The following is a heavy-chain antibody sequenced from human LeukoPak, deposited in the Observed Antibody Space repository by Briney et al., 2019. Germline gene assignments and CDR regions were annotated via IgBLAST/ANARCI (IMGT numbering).Heavy chain of an antibody. Sequence: PGGSLRLSCEASGFSFTSNGMHWVRQAPGKGLEWVAVMWYDGSTKYYSDSVKGRFTISRDNSKNTLYLQMNSRRAEDTAVYYCAGGQGDTSGSYYNYFDLWGQGTLVTVSS. CDR1: GFSFTSNG. CDR2: MWYDGSTK. D-gene: IGHD3-10*01. V-gene: IGHV3-33*01. J-gene: IGHJ4*02. CDR3: AGGQGDTSGSYYNYFDL.